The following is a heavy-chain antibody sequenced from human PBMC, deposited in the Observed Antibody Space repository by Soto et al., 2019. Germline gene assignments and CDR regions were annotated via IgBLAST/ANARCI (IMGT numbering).Heavy chain of an antibody. D-gene: IGHD4-17*01. J-gene: IGHJ5*02. V-gene: IGHV6-1*01. CDR3: ARATRTWFDP. Sequence: SQTLSLTCAISGDSVSRNSATWNWIRQSPSRGLECLGRTYYRSKWYNEYAVSVKSRITINPDTSKIQFSLQLNSVTPEDTAVYYCARATRTWFDPWGQGTLVTVSS. CDR2: TYYRSKWYN. CDR1: GDSVSRNSAT.